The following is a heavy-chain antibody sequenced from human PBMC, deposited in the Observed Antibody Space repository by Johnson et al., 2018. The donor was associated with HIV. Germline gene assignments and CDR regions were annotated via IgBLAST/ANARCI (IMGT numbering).Heavy chain of an antibody. V-gene: IGHV3-66*01. CDR3: ASPDYERYYGAFDI. CDR1: GFTVSSNY. J-gene: IGHJ3*02. CDR2: IYSGGRT. D-gene: IGHD3-10*01. Sequence: VQLVESGGGLVQSGGSLRLSCAASGFTVSSNYMSWVRQAPGKGLEWVSVIYSGGRTYYADSVKGRFTISRDNSKNTLYLQMNSLRAEDTAVYYCASPDYERYYGAFDIWGQGTMVTVSP.